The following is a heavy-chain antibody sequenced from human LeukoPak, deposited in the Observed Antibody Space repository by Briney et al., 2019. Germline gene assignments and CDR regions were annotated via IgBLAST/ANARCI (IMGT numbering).Heavy chain of an antibody. V-gene: IGHV3-48*04. CDR3: AYWAGTAAGFNGPFDY. Sequence: GGSLRLSCAASGFTFSSYSMNWVRQAPGKGLEWVSDITSSSTNTYYADSVKGRFTISRDNAKNSLYLQMNSLRAEDTALYYCAYWAGTAAGFNGPFDYWGQGTLVTVSS. D-gene: IGHD6-13*01. J-gene: IGHJ4*02. CDR2: ITSSSTNT. CDR1: GFTFSSYS.